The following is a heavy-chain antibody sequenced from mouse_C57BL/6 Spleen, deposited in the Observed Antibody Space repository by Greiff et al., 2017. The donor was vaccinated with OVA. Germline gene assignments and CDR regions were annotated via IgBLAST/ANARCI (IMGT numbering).Heavy chain of an antibody. Sequence: VQLQQSGAELVKPGASVKISCKASGYAFSSYWMNWVKQRPGQGLEWIGQIYPGDGDTNYNGKFKGKATLTAAKSSSTAYMQLSSLTSEDSAVYFCARDLIITTVVPFAYWGQGTLVTVSA. D-gene: IGHD1-1*01. CDR2: IYPGDGDT. CDR1: GYAFSSYW. CDR3: ARDLIITTVVPFAY. V-gene: IGHV1-80*01. J-gene: IGHJ3*01.